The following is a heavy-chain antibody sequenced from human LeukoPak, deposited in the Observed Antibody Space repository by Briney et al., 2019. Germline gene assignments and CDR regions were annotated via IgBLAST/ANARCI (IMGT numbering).Heavy chain of an antibody. CDR3: ATARSFRFEY. J-gene: IGHJ4*02. V-gene: IGHV3-23*01. CDR2: ISGSGGDT. D-gene: IGHD1-26*01. CDR1: GFTFSNFL. Sequence: GGSLRLSCAASGFTFSNFLMTWVRQAPGKGPEWVSAISGSGGDTYYADSVKGRFTVSRDYAKNTLFLQMNNLRTEDTALYFCATARSFRFEYWGQGSLVIVSA.